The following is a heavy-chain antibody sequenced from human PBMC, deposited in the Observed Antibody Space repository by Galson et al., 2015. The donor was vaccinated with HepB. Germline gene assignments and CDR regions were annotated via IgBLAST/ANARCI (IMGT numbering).Heavy chain of an antibody. J-gene: IGHJ6*02. Sequence: SLRLSCAASGFTFSNYAVNWVRQTPGKGLEWVSGTSGTGLSTYYADSVKGRFTVSRDNSKNMMYLQMNSLRPEDTAVYYCANRDNQNYIMDVWGQGTTVTVSS. V-gene: IGHV3-23*01. CDR2: TSGTGLST. D-gene: IGHD1-1*01. CDR3: ANRDNQNYIMDV. CDR1: GFTFSNYA.